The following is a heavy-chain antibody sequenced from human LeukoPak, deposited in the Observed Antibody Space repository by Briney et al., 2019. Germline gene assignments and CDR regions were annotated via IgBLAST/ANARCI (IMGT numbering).Heavy chain of an antibody. CDR2: IYSGGST. J-gene: IGHJ4*02. V-gene: IGHV3-66*01. D-gene: IGHD1-14*01. Sequence: GGSLRLSCAASGFTVSSNYMSWVRQAPGKGLEWVSVIYSGGSTYYADSVKGRFTISRDNSKNTLYLQMNSLRAEDTAVYYCAKARTPPTYYFDYWGQGTLVTVSS. CDR1: GFTVSSNY. CDR3: AKARTPPTYYFDY.